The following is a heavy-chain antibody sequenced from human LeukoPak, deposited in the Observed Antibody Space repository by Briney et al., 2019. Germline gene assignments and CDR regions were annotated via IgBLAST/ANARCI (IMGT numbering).Heavy chain of an antibody. CDR1: GGTFGSYA. V-gene: IGHV1-69*01. CDR2: IIPIFGTA. CDR3: ARVTSSNYDFWSGYYIPDY. D-gene: IGHD3-3*01. Sequence: ASVKVSCKASGGTFGSYAISWVRQAPGQGLEWMGGIIPIFGTANYAQKFQGRVTITADESTSTAYMELSSLRSEDTAVYYCARVTSSNYDFWSGYYIPDYWGQGTLVTVSS. J-gene: IGHJ4*02.